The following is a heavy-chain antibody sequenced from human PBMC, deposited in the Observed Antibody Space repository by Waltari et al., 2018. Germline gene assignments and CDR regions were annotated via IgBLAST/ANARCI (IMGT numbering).Heavy chain of an antibody. D-gene: IGHD4-4*01. CDR3: ARGLERKSSFYSNSNFDY. CDR1: GGSFSGSY. J-gene: IGHJ4*02. V-gene: IGHV4-34*01. Sequence: QVQLQQWGAGLLKPSETLSLTCAVYGGSFSGSYWSWIRQPPGTGLEWIGEINHSGSTNYNPSLKSRVTISVDTSKNQFSLKLSSVTAADTAVYYCARGLERKSSFYSNSNFDYWGLGTLVTVSS. CDR2: INHSGST.